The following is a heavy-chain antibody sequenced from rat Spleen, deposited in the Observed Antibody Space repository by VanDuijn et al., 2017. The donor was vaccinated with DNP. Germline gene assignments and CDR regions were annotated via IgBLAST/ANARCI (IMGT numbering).Heavy chain of an antibody. Sequence: EVQLVESGGGLVQPGRSLKLSCAASGFTFSDYYMAWVRQAPTKGLEWVAYIRYDGGTTYYGDSVKGRFTISRDDAKDTLYLQMNSLRSEDTATYYCAREGDYYNGYGDALDAWGQGTSVTVSS. CDR2: IRYDGGTT. J-gene: IGHJ4*01. CDR1: GFTFSDYY. CDR3: AREGDYYNGYGDALDA. D-gene: IGHD1-12*03. V-gene: IGHV5-22*01.